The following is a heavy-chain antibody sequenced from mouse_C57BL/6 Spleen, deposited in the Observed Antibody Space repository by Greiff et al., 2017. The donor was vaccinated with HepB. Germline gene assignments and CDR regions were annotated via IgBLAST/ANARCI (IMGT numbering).Heavy chain of an antibody. D-gene: IGHD2-2*01. J-gene: IGHJ3*01. CDR3: AREGVTTEFAY. CDR2: IHPNSGST. Sequence: VQLQQPGAELVKPGASVKLSCKASGYTFTSYWMHWVKQRPGQGLEWIGMIHPNSGSTNYNEKFKSKATLTVDKSSSTAYMQLSSLTSEDSAVYYCAREGVTTEFAYWGQGTLVTVSA. CDR1: GYTFTSYW. V-gene: IGHV1-64*01.